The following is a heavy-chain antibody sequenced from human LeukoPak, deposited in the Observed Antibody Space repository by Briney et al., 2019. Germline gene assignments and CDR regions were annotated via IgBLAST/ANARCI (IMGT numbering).Heavy chain of an antibody. Sequence: PSETLSLTCTVSGGSISSYYWSWIRQPPGKGLEWIGYIYYSGSTNYNPSLKSRVTISVDTSKNQFSLKLSSVTAADTAVYYCARQLEEYKGGYDLEGNWFDPWGQGTLVTVSS. D-gene: IGHD5-12*01. CDR1: GGSISSYY. CDR2: IYYSGST. V-gene: IGHV4-59*08. J-gene: IGHJ5*02. CDR3: ARQLEEYKGGYDLEGNWFDP.